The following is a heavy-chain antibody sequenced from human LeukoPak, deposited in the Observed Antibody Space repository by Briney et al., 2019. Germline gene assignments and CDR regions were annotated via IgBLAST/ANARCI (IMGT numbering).Heavy chain of an antibody. Sequence: GEALQISCKGSGYSFTSYWIGRVRQMPGKGLEWMGIIYPGDSDARYSPSFQGQVTISADKSISTAYLQWSSLKASDTAMYYCARPRSSYDAFDIWGQGTMVTVSS. J-gene: IGHJ3*02. V-gene: IGHV5-51*01. CDR1: GYSFTSYW. D-gene: IGHD6-13*01. CDR2: IYPGDSDA. CDR3: ARPRSSYDAFDI.